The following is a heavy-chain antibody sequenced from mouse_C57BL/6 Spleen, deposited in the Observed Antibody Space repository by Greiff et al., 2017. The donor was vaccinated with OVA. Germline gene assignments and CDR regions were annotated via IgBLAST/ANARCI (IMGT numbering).Heavy chain of an antibody. Sequence: QVQLKQPGAELVRPGSSVKLSCKASGYTFTSYWMDWVKQRPGQGLEWIGNIYPSDSETNYNQKFKDKATLTVDKSSSTAYMQLSSLTSEDSAVYYCARESKNDGYPYYFDYWGQGTTLTVSS. CDR2: IYPSDSET. V-gene: IGHV1-61*01. J-gene: IGHJ2*01. CDR3: ARESKNDGYPYYFDY. CDR1: GYTFTSYW. D-gene: IGHD2-3*01.